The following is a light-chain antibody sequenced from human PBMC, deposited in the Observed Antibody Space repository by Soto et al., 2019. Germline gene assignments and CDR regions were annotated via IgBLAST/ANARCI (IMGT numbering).Light chain of an antibody. CDR3: QQYGSSPRT. CDR2: GAS. CDR1: QSVSSRS. V-gene: IGKV3-20*01. Sequence: PDARANLSCTASQSVSSRSLGWYQHKPGQAPRRLIYGASSRATGLADRFRGGGFGTDFTLTISRLEPEVFAMYYCQQYGSSPRTFGQGTKVEIK. J-gene: IGKJ1*01.